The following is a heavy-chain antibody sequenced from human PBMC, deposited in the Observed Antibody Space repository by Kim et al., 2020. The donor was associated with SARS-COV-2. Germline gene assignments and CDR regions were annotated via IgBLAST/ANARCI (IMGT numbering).Heavy chain of an antibody. D-gene: IGHD6-6*01. CDR1: GGSFSGYY. J-gene: IGHJ5*02. V-gene: IGHV4-34*01. CDR2: INHSGST. CDR3: ARAGYSSSRLNNWFDP. Sequence: SETLSLTCAVYGGSFSGYYWSWIRQPPGKGLEWIGEINHSGSTNYNPSLKSRVTISVDTSKNQFSLKLSSVTAADTAVYYCARAGYSSSRLNNWFDPWG.